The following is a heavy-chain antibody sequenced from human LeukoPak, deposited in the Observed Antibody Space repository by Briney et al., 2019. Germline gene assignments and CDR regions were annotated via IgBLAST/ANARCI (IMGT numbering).Heavy chain of an antibody. CDR3: ARHFGAIEVTMVRGVIITGWFDP. V-gene: IGHV4-39*01. CDR1: GGSISSSSYY. J-gene: IGHJ5*02. D-gene: IGHD3-10*01. Sequence: PSETLSLTCTVSGGSISSSSYYWGWIRQPPGKGLEWIGSIYYSGSTYYNPSLKSRLTISLDTSKNQFSLKLSSVTAADTAVYYCARHFGAIEVTMVRGVIITGWFDPWGQGTLVTVSS. CDR2: IYYSGST.